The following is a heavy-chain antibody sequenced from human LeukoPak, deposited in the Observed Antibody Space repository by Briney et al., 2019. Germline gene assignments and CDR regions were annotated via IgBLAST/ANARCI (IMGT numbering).Heavy chain of an antibody. V-gene: IGHV3-73*01. CDR2: IRSKANSYAT. CDR1: GFTFSGSA. Sequence: GGSLRLSCAASGFTFSGSAMHWVRQASGKRLEWVGRIRSKANSYATAYAASVKGRFTISRDDSKNTAYLQMNSLKTEDTAVYYCTRGSGYSSGWYDYYYMDVWGKGTTVTVSS. J-gene: IGHJ6*03. CDR3: TRGSGYSSGWYDYYYMDV. D-gene: IGHD6-19*01.